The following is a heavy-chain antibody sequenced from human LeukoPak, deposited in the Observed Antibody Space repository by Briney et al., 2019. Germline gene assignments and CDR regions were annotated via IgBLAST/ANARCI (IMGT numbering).Heavy chain of an antibody. J-gene: IGHJ4*02. Sequence: PSETLSLTCTVSGDSVSNGNYYWSWLRQPPGKALEWIGYVYYTGKTYYNPSLEGRVTILVDTSRNHFSVKLSSVTAADTAVYYCARSQNYYGSGDYWSQGTLVTVSS. CDR2: VYYTGKT. CDR3: ARSQNYYGSGDY. CDR1: GDSVSNGNYY. V-gene: IGHV4-61*03. D-gene: IGHD3-10*01.